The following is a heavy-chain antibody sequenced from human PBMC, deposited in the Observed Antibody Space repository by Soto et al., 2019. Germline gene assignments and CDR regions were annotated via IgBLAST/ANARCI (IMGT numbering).Heavy chain of an antibody. CDR3: ARDRKYSGYEQIFDY. CDR2: ISAYNGNT. V-gene: IGHV1-18*01. D-gene: IGHD5-12*01. CDR1: GYTFTNFG. J-gene: IGHJ4*02. Sequence: ASGKVSCKASGYTFTNFGISWVRQAPGQGLEWMGWISAYNGNTNYAQNFQGRVTMTRDTSISTAYMELSRLRSDDTAVYYCARDRKYSGYEQIFDYWGQGTLVPV.